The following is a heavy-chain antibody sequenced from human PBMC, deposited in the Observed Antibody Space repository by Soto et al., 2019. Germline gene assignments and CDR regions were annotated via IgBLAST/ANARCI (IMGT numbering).Heavy chain of an antibody. CDR1: GFTFSSSA. V-gene: IGHV1-58*01. CDR2: IVVGSGNT. D-gene: IGHD3-3*01. Sequence: ASVKVSCKASGFTFSSSAVQWVRQARGQRLEWIGWIVVGSGNTNYAQKFQERVTITRDMSTSTAYMELTSLRSEDTAVYYCAGANDSRSCHYSFDYWGQGALVTVSS. J-gene: IGHJ4*02. CDR3: AGANDSRSCHYSFDY.